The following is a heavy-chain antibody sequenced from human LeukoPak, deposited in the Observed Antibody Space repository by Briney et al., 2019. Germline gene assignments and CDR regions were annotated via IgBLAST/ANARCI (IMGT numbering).Heavy chain of an antibody. CDR2: IGGSGGST. D-gene: IGHD3-10*01. CDR3: AKSTYGSPEGY. Sequence: GGSLRLSCAASGFTFSSYAMSWVRQAPGEGLEWVSAIGGSGGSTYYADSVKGRFTISRDNSKNTLYLQMNSLRAEDTAVYYCAKSTYGSPEGYWGQGTLVTVSS. CDR1: GFTFSSYA. V-gene: IGHV3-23*01. J-gene: IGHJ4*02.